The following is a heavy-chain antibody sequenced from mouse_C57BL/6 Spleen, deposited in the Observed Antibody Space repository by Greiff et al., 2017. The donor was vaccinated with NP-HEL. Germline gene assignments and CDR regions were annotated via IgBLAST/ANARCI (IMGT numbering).Heavy chain of an antibody. Sequence: QVQLKESGPGLVQPSQSLSITCTVSGFSLTSYGVHWVRQSPGKGLEWLGVIWSGGSTDYNAAFISRLSISKDNSKSQVFFKMNSLQADDTAIYYCARKGEELGRPDFDYWGQGTTLTVSS. J-gene: IGHJ2*01. CDR1: GFSLTSYG. CDR3: ARKGEELGRPDFDY. V-gene: IGHV2-2*01. CDR2: IWSGGST. D-gene: IGHD4-1*01.